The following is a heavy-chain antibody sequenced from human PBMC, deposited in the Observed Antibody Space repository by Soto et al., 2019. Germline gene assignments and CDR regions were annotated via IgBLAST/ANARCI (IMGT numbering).Heavy chain of an antibody. Sequence: GGSLRLSCAASGFTFSGSAMHWVRQASGKGLEWVGRIRSKANSYATAYAASVKGRFTISRDDSKNTAYLQMNSLKTEDTAVYYCTRSYYYGSGSYMRPPKHYYGMDVWGQGTTVTVSS. J-gene: IGHJ6*02. CDR1: GFTFSGSA. CDR3: TRSYYYGSGSYMRPPKHYYGMDV. V-gene: IGHV3-73*01. CDR2: IRSKANSYAT. D-gene: IGHD3-10*01.